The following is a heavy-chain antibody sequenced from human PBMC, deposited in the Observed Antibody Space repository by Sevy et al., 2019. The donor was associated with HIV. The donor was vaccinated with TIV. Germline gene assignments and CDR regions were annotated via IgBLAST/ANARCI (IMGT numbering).Heavy chain of an antibody. D-gene: IGHD4-17*01. J-gene: IGHJ1*01. CDR1: GFTVSSNW. V-gene: IGHV3-74*01. Sequence: WGSLRLSCAASGFTVSSNWMHWVRQAPGKGLVWVSRINSAGSSTNYADSVKGRFTISRDNAKNTLYLQMNSLRAEDTAVYYCARDAFVLVTTGGKKDGYFQHWGQGALVTVSS. CDR2: INSAGSST. CDR3: ARDAFVLVTTGGKKDGYFQH.